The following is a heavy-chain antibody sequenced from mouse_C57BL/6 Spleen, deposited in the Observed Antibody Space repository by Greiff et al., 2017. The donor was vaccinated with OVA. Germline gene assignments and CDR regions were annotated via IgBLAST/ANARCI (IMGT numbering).Heavy chain of an antibody. CDR3: ARWRDGYSTSGFAD. J-gene: IGHJ3*01. V-gene: IGHV1-50*01. CDR1: GYTFTSYW. D-gene: IGHD2-3*01. CDR2: IDPSDGYT. Sequence: VQLQQPGAELVKPGASVKLSCKASGYTFTSYWMQWVKQRPGQGLEWIGEIDPSDGYTNYNQKFKGKATLTVDTSSSTAYMQLSSLTSEDSAVDYCARWRDGYSTSGFADWGQGTMVTVSA.